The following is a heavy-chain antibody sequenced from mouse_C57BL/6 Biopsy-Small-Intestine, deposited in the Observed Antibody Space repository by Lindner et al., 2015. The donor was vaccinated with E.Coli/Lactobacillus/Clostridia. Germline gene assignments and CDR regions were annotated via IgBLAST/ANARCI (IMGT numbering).Heavy chain of an antibody. V-gene: IGHV1-42*01. CDR1: GYSFTGYY. J-gene: IGHJ2*01. Sequence: QLQESGPELVKPGASVKISCKASGYSFTGYYMNWVKQSPEKSLEWIGEINPSTGGTTYNQKFKAKATLTVDKSSSTAYMQLKSLTSEDSAVYYCARGTTACDYWGQGTTLTVSS. CDR2: INPSTGGT. D-gene: IGHD1-2*01. CDR3: ARGTTACDY.